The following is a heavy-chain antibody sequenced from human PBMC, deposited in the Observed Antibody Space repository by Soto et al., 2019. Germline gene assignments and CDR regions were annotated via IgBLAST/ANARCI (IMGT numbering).Heavy chain of an antibody. V-gene: IGHV3-33*01. CDR3: ARDRRVRPMTTVIAMHLDV. D-gene: IGHD4-4*01. Sequence: GGSLRLSCAASGFTFSSYGMHWVRQAPGKGLEWVAVIWYDGSNKYYADSVKGRFTISRDNSKNTLYLQMNSLRAEDTAVYYCARDRRVRPMTTVIAMHLDVWGKGTTVTVSS. CDR2: IWYDGSNK. CDR1: GFTFSSYG. J-gene: IGHJ6*04.